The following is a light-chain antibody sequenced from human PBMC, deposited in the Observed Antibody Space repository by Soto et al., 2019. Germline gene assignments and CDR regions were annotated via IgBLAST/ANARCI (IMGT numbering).Light chain of an antibody. J-gene: IGKJ1*01. CDR3: QQRSNWPLT. CDR2: DAS. CDR1: QSVSSY. Sequence: EIVLTQSPATLSLSPGERATLSCRASQSVSSYLAWYQQQPGQAPRLLIYDASNRATDIPARFSGSGSGTDFTLTISSLEPEDFAVYYCQQRSNWPLTFGQGTNVYIK. V-gene: IGKV3-11*01.